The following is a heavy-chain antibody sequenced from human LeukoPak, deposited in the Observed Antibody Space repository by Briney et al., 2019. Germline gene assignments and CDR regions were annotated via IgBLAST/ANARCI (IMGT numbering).Heavy chain of an antibody. D-gene: IGHD5-12*01. Sequence: GGSLRLSCAASGFTFSSYAMTCVRQGPGKGLEWVSDISGGGGNTYYADSVKGRFTISRDNSKNMLYLQMHSLRAEDTPVYYCAIYSGYGTNAFDIWGQGTMVTVSS. J-gene: IGHJ3*02. CDR3: AIYSGYGTNAFDI. CDR2: ISGGGGNT. V-gene: IGHV3-23*01. CDR1: GFTFSSYA.